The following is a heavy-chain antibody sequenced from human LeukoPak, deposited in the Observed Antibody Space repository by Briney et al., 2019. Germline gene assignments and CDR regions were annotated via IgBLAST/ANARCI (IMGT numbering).Heavy chain of an antibody. D-gene: IGHD3-10*01. V-gene: IGHV4-38-2*02. CDR2: IYHSGST. Sequence: SETLSLTCTVSGYSISSGYYWGWIRQPPGKGLEWIGSIYHSGSTYYNPSLKSRVTISVDTSKNQFSLKLSSVTAADTAVYYCARGGVKGYYGSGSYYIDYWGQGTLVTVSS. CDR3: ARGGVKGYYGSGSYYIDY. J-gene: IGHJ4*02. CDR1: GYSISSGYY.